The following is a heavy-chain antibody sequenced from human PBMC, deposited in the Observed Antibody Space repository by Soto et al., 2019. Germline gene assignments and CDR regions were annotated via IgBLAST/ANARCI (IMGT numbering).Heavy chain of an antibody. CDR3: AREASLLGYCRGGSCQGGSGAFEI. Sequence: QVQLVQSGAEVKKPGSSVKVSCKASGGTFSSYAISWVRQAPGQGLEWMGGIIPIFGTANYAQKFQGRVTITGEEATRTAYLELRSLRSEDTAVYYCAREASLLGYCRGGSCQGGSGAFEIWGQGTMVTVSS. CDR1: GGTFSSYA. D-gene: IGHD2-15*01. CDR2: IIPIFGTA. J-gene: IGHJ3*02. V-gene: IGHV1-69*12.